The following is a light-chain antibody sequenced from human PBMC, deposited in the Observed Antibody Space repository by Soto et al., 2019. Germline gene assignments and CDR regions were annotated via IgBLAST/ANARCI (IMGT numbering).Light chain of an antibody. CDR2: GVK. J-gene: IGLJ1*01. Sequence: QSVLTQPASVSGSPGQSITISCTGSGRDIGAYDYVSWYQQHPGKAPKLLIYGVKNRPSGVSYRFSASKSAFTASLTISGLQAEDEAHYYCSSYTTSYFYVSGPGTKVT. CDR1: GRDIGAYDY. CDR3: SSYTTSYFYV. V-gene: IGLV2-14*01.